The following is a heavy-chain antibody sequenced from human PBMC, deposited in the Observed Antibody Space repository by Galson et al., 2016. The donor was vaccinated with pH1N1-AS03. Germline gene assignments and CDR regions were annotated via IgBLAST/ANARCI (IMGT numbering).Heavy chain of an antibody. CDR2: INTDNGNT. V-gene: IGHV1-3*04. CDR1: GYTFSSYA. Sequence: VKVSCKASGYTFSSYAMHWVRQAPGQRLEWLGWINTDNGNTKYSQKFQGRVTITRDTSASTAYMELNGLSSEDTAVYYCARVSAAAWFDPWGQGTLVTVSS. J-gene: IGHJ5*02. CDR3: ARVSAAAWFDP. D-gene: IGHD6-13*01.